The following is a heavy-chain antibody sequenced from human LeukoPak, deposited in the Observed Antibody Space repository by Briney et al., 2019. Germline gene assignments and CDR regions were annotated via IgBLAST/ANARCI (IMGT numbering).Heavy chain of an antibody. CDR2: INPNSGGT. V-gene: IGHV1-2*06. Sequence: ASVKVSCKASGYTFTGYYIHWVRQAPGQGLEWMGRINPNSGGTSYAQKFQGRVTMTRDTSITTAYMELSGLRFDDTAVYYCARVFYCSGGICYLNSWGQGTLVTVSS. CDR3: ARVFYCSGGICYLNS. D-gene: IGHD2-8*02. CDR1: GYTFTGYY. J-gene: IGHJ4*02.